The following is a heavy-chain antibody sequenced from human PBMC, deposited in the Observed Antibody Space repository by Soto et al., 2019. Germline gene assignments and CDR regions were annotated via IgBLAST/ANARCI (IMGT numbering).Heavy chain of an antibody. V-gene: IGHV4-34*01. CDR1: GGSFSGYY. J-gene: IGHJ3*02. CDR3: ATLGPSGSYYDSFDI. D-gene: IGHD1-26*01. CDR2: INHSGST. Sequence: SDTLSLTCAVYGGSFSGYYWSWIRQPPGKGLEWIGEINHSGSTNYNPSLKSRVTISVDTSKNQFSLKLSSVTAADTAVYYCATLGPSGSYYDSFDIWGQGTMVTVSS.